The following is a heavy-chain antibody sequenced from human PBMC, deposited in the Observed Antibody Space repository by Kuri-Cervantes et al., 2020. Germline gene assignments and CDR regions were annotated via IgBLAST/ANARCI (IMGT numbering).Heavy chain of an antibody. CDR1: GFTFSSYD. CDR3: ARAGTMVRTRMDV. D-gene: IGHD3-10*01. V-gene: IGHV3-13*01. Sequence: GESLKISCAASGFTFSSYDMHWVRQATGKGLEWVSAIGTAGDTYYPGSVKGRFTISRENAKNSLYLQMTSLRAEDTAVYYCARAGTMVRTRMDVWGQGTTVTVSS. CDR2: IGTAGDT. J-gene: IGHJ6*02.